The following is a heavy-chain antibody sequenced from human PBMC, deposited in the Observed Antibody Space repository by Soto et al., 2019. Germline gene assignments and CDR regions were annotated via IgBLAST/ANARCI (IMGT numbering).Heavy chain of an antibody. J-gene: IGHJ6*02. V-gene: IGHV4-30-4*01. CDR1: GGAIVSGYYY. D-gene: IGHD2-21*01. Sequence: LSLTCSVSGGAIVSGYYYWSWIRQPPGKGLEWIVNIYYSGNTYYNPSLKIRLIISIDTSKNQFSLKLGSVTAADTAVYYCASYSLYGMHVWGQGTTVTVS. CDR2: IYYSGNT. CDR3: ASYSLYGMHV.